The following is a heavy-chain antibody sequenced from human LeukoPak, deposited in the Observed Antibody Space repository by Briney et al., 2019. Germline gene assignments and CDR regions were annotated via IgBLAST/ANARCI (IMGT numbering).Heavy chain of an antibody. Sequence: VRTLSLSCALPVVTSSTEGMTWVGQAPGKGLGWGANIKQDGSEIYYLASVKGRFTISRDTAKDSLYLQMNSLRAEHTAVYYCARDRGHSGYDLYDYWGQGALVTVSS. V-gene: IGHV3-7*01. CDR2: IKQDGSEI. D-gene: IGHD5-12*01. J-gene: IGHJ4*02. CDR3: ARDRGHSGYDLYDY. CDR1: VVTSSTEG.